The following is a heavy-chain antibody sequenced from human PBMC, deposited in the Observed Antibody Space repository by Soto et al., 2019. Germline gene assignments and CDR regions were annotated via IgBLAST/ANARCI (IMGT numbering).Heavy chain of an antibody. D-gene: IGHD3-10*01. CDR3: ARRWGEGRVDY. V-gene: IGHV4-4*02. CDR2: IYHSGST. CDR1: GASISSSNW. J-gene: IGHJ4*02. Sequence: QVQLQESGPGLVKPSGTLSLTCAVSGASISSSNWWSWVRQPPGKGREWIGEIYHSGSTNYNPSLQSRVTISVDKSRNQFSLKLSSVTAADTAVYDCARRWGEGRVDYWGQGTLVTVSS.